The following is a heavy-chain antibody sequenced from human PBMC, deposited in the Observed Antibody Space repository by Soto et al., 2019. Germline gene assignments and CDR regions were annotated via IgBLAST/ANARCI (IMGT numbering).Heavy chain of an antibody. D-gene: IGHD1-1*01. V-gene: IGHV3-23*01. Sequence: EVQLLESGGGLVQPGGSLRLSCAASGFTFSSYAMSWVRQAPGKGLEWVSSIGGSGGSTDYADSVKGRFTISRDNSRNTLYLQVNSLRAEDTAVYYCARPGNNFDLWGRGTLVTVSS. J-gene: IGHJ2*01. CDR2: IGGSGGST. CDR1: GFTFSSYA. CDR3: ARPGNNFDL.